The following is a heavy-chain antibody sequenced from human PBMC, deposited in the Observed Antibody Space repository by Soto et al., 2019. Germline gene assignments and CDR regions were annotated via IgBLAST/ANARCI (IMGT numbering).Heavy chain of an antibody. Sequence: QVQLVESGGGVVQPGRSLRLSCAASGFTFSSYAMHWVRQAPGKGLEWVAVISYDGSNKYQADSVKGRFTISRDNSKNPLYLQINSLRAEDTAVYYCARAGMGRYCSGGSCYLEGYYGMDGWGQGTTVTVSS. V-gene: IGHV3-30-3*01. CDR3: ARAGMGRYCSGGSCYLEGYYGMDG. CDR1: GFTFSSYA. CDR2: ISYDGSNK. D-gene: IGHD2-15*01. J-gene: IGHJ6*02.